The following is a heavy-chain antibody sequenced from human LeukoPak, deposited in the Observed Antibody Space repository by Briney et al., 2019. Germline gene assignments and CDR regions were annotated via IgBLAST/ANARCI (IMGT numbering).Heavy chain of an antibody. CDR3: ARVTYSSGWYVFDY. Sequence: ASVKVSCKASGYTFTGYYMQWVRQAPGQGLEWMGWINPNSGGTNYAQKFQGRVTMTRDTSISTAYMELSRLRSEDTAVYYCARVTYSSGWYVFDYWGQGTLVTVSS. CDR1: GYTFTGYY. CDR2: INPNSGGT. V-gene: IGHV1-2*02. D-gene: IGHD6-19*01. J-gene: IGHJ4*02.